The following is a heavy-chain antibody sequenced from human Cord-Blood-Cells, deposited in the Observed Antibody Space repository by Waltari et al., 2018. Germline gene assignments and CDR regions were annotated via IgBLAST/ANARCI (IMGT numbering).Heavy chain of an antibody. CDR3: ARDFPGDRAFDI. CDR2: IGTAGDT. J-gene: IGHJ3*02. CDR1: GFTFSSSD. Sequence: EVQMVESGGGLVQPGGSMRLSCGASGFTFSSSDMPGVRQATGKGLEWVSAIGTAGDTYYPGSVKGRFTISRENAKNSLYLQMNSLRAGDTAVYYCARDFPGDRAFDIWGQGTMVTVSS. D-gene: IGHD7-27*01. V-gene: IGHV3-13*01.